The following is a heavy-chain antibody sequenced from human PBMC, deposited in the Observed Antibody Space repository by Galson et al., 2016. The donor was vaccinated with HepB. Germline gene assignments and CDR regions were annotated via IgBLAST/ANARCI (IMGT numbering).Heavy chain of an antibody. Sequence: SETLSLTCTVSGGSIISYYWSWIRQSPGKGLECIGYIYYSGSTNYNPSLNSRATMSVDTSKNQFSLKLYSVTAADTAMYYCASAFTFRGVMVIPGEWFDPCGQGTLVTVSS. V-gene: IGHV4-59*12. CDR3: ASAFTFRGVMVIPGEWFDP. CDR2: IYYSGST. J-gene: IGHJ5*02. D-gene: IGHD3-16*01. CDR1: GGSIISYY.